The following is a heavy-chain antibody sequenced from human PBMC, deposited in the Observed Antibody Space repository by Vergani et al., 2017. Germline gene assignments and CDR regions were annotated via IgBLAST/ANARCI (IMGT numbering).Heavy chain of an antibody. J-gene: IGHJ5*02. CDR2: IYYSEST. Sequence: QVQLQQWGAGVVKPSGTLSLTCAVFGESFSSFYWSWIRQPPGKGLEWIVYIYYSESTYYNPSLKSRVTISVDTSKTQFSLKLSSVTAADTAVYYGARASKEGWFDPWSQRTLVTVSS. CDR3: ARASKEGWFDP. CDR1: GESFSSFY. V-gene: IGHV4-30-4*08.